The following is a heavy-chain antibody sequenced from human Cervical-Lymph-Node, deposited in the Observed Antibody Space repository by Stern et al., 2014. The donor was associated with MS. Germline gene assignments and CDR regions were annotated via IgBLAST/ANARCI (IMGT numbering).Heavy chain of an antibody. CDR1: GGTFSSYE. Sequence: QLVQSGAEVKKPGSSVKVSCKASGGTFSSYEITWVRQVPGQGLEWMGGIIPTFDTPTYAQKCQDRVTISADESTNTAYLELNGLKSDDTAIYFCARAYTYYSNSAGYWGQGTLVTVSS. CDR2: IIPTFDTP. CDR3: ARAYTYYSNSAGY. J-gene: IGHJ4*02. D-gene: IGHD3-10*01. V-gene: IGHV1-69*01.